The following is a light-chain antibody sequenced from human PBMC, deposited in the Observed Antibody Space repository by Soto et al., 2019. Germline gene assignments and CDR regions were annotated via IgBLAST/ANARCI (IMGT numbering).Light chain of an antibody. J-gene: IGLJ3*02. CDR2: EVN. CDR3: TSYAGSNNLV. V-gene: IGLV2-8*01. CDR1: SSDVGGYDF. Sequence: QSALTQPPSASESPGQSVAISCTGTSSDVGGYDFVSWYQQHPGKAPKLIIYEVNKRPSGVPDRFSGSKSGNTASLTVSGLQTEDEANYYCTSYAGSNNLVFGGGTKVTVL.